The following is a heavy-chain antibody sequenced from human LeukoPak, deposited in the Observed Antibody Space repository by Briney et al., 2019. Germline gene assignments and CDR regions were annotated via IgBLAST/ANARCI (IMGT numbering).Heavy chain of an antibody. CDR3: AKSQQATTFVVGYMDV. V-gene: IGHV3-33*06. Sequence: GGSLRLSCAASGFTFSSYGMHWVRQAPGKGLEWVAVIWYDGSNKYYADSVKGRFTISRDNSKNPLYLQMNSLRAEDTAVYYCAKSQQATTFVVGYMDVWGKGTTVTVSS. J-gene: IGHJ6*03. CDR1: GFTFSSYG. D-gene: IGHD2-21*01. CDR2: IWYDGSNK.